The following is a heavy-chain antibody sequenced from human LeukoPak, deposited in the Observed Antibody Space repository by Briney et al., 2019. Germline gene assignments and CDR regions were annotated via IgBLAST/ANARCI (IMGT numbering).Heavy chain of an antibody. CDR1: GFTFSSYA. Sequence: PGGSLRLSCAASGFTFSSYAMHWVCQAPGKGLEWVAVISYDGSNKYYADSVKGRFTISRDNSKNTLYLQMNSLRTDDTAVYYCARGQSTLDYWGQGTLVTVSS. J-gene: IGHJ4*02. CDR2: ISYDGSNK. V-gene: IGHV3-30*14. CDR3: ARGQSTLDY.